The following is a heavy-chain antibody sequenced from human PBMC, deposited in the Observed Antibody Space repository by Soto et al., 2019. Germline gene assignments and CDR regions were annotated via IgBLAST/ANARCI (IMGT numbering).Heavy chain of an antibody. Sequence: QVQLQESGPGLVKPSETLSLTCTVSGGSIISYYWSWLRQPAGKGLEWIGRIYSTGTTTYNPALKSRVTMSEDRSKNQFSLKLTSVTAADTAVYYCAREAGDDYGDFDDYWGQGTQVTVSS. J-gene: IGHJ4*02. CDR3: AREAGDDYGDFDDY. V-gene: IGHV4-4*07. CDR2: IYSTGTT. D-gene: IGHD4-17*01. CDR1: GGSIISYY.